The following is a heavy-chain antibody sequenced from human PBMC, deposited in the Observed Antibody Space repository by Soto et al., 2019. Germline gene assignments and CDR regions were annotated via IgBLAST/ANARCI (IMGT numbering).Heavy chain of an antibody. CDR2: IWSNGYNK. J-gene: IGHJ4*02. CDR3: AKDFYWGITLMVYSNFDS. Sequence: GGSLRLSCAASGFIFSNYGMHWVRQAPGKGLEWVALIWSNGYNKYYVDSVKGRFTISRDNSKNTLYLEMNSLRAEDTAMYYCAKDFYWGITLMVYSNFDSWGQGSLVTVSS. V-gene: IGHV3-33*06. D-gene: IGHD2-8*01. CDR1: GFIFSNYG.